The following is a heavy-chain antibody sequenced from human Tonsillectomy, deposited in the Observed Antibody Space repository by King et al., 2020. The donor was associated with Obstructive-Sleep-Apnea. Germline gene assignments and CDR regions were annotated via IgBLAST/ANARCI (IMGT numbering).Heavy chain of an antibody. CDR2: IYPGVSVT. Sequence: QLVQSGAEVRKPGESLKISCKGSGYSFTNYWIDWVRQMPGKVLEWRGIIYPGVSVTKYSPSFQGQVTISADKSIRTAYLPGSSLKASDTAMYYCARAAEWLFWFDPWGQGTLVTVSS. CDR3: ARAAEWLFWFDP. D-gene: IGHD3-3*01. CDR1: GYSFTNYW. J-gene: IGHJ5*02. V-gene: IGHV5-51*01.